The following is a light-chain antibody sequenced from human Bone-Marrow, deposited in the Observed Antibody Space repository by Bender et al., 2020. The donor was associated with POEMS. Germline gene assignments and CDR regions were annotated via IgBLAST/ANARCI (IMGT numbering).Light chain of an antibody. J-gene: IGLJ1*01. CDR2: EAT. CDR3: FSYTSSSTYV. V-gene: IGLV2-14*02. Sequence: QSALTQPASVSGSPGQSITISCTGTSDDVGSSDRVSWYQHHPDKAPKLIIYEATKRPSGISDRFSGSKSGNTASLTISGLQAEDEADYYCFSYTSSSTYVFGTGTKVTVL. CDR1: SDDVGSSDR.